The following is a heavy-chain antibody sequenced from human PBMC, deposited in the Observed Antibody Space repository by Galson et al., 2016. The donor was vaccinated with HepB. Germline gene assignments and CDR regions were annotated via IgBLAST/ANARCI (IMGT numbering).Heavy chain of an antibody. CDR3: ARGTAMAYDY. CDR1: GSSLSTSGMR. CDR2: MDWDDDK. J-gene: IGHJ4*02. D-gene: IGHD5-18*01. Sequence: PALVKPTQTLTLTCTFSGSSLSTSGMRVSWIRQPPGKALEWLARMDWDDDKFYSTSLKTRLTISKDTSKNQEVLTMTNMDPVDTATYSCARGTAMAYDYWGQGTLVTVSS. V-gene: IGHV2-70*04.